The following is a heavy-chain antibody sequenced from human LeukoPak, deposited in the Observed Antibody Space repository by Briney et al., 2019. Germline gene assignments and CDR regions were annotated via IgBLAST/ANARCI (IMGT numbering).Heavy chain of an antibody. V-gene: IGHV3-21*05. D-gene: IGHD5-12*01. Sequence: GGSLRLSCAASGFTFSSYSMNWVRQAPGKGLEWVSYISSRSSYINYADSVKGRFTISRDNSKNTLYLQMNSLRTEDTAVYYCARESFEISGSLPEYWGQGTLVTVSS. J-gene: IGHJ4*02. CDR2: ISSRSSYI. CDR1: GFTFSSYS. CDR3: ARESFEISGSLPEY.